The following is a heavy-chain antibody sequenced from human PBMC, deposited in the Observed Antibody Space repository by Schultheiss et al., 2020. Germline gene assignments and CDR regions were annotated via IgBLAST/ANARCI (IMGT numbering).Heavy chain of an antibody. Sequence: GGSLRLSCAASGFTFSSYAMSWVRQAPGKGLEWVSAISGSGGSTYYADSVKGRFTISRDNSKNTLYLQMNSLRAEDTAVYYCAKGTYYDFWSGYYYYGMDVWGQGTTVTVSS. V-gene: IGHV3-23*01. J-gene: IGHJ6*02. CDR1: GFTFSSYA. CDR3: AKGTYYDFWSGYYYYGMDV. D-gene: IGHD3-3*01. CDR2: ISGSGGST.